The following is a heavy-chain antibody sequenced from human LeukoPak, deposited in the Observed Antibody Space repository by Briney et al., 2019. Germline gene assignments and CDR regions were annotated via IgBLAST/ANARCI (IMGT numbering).Heavy chain of an antibody. Sequence: GGSLRLSCVASGFSFSSYWMTWVRQGTGKGLEWVAGIKQDGREKFYVDSVKGRFTFSRDNAKNSMYLQMNSLRAEDTAVYYCVRDSGFFESWGQGSLVTVSS. CDR3: VRDSGFFES. CDR2: IKQDGREK. D-gene: IGHD3-10*01. V-gene: IGHV3-7*01. J-gene: IGHJ4*02. CDR1: GFSFSSYW.